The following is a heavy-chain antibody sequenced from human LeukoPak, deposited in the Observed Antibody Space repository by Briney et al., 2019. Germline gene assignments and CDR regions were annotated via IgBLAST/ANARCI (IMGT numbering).Heavy chain of an antibody. CDR3: ARDSVRGFVVVTANAFDI. CDR2: IYYSGST. CDR1: GGSISSYY. J-gene: IGHJ3*02. V-gene: IGHV4-59*12. D-gene: IGHD2-21*02. Sequence: EPSETLSLTCTVSGGSISSYYWSWIRQPPGKGLEWIGNIYYSGSTYYNPSLKSRVTISVDTSSNQFSLKLSSVTAADTAVYYCARDSVRGFVVVTANAFDIWGQGTMVTVSS.